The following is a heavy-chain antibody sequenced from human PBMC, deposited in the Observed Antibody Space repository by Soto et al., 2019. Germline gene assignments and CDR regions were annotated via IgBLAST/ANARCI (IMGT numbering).Heavy chain of an antibody. CDR1: GGTFNAHA. Sequence: QVQLVQSGAEVKKPGSSVKFSCKGSGGTFNAHAISWVRQAPGQGLEWMGGIIPIFGTPNYAQKFQGRLTSNADTSTTTDYLELGSLRSDYTAVYFCAGVRWTLRLEESEAIWGQGPLVTASS. CDR2: IIPIFGTP. V-gene: IGHV1-69*06. J-gene: IGHJ4*02. D-gene: IGHD2-15*01. CDR3: AGVRWTLRLEESEAI.